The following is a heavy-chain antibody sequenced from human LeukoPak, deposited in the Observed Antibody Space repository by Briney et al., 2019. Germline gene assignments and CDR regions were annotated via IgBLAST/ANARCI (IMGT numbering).Heavy chain of an antibody. J-gene: IGHJ3*02. D-gene: IGHD2-15*01. CDR2: INHSGST. V-gene: IGHV4-34*01. CDR1: GGSFSGYY. CDR3: AVTLGYGSGGSCYWAAFDI. Sequence: SETLSLTCAVYGGSFSGYYWSWIRQPPGKGLEWSGEINHSGSTKYNPSLESRVNISVDTSKKAFYLQLSSVTAADTTVYYCAVTLGYGSGGSCYWAAFDIWGQGTMVTVSS.